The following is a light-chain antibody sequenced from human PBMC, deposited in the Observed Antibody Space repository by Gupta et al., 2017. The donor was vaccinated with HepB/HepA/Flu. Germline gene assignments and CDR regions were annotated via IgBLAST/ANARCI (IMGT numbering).Light chain of an antibody. J-gene: IGKJ5*01. CDR1: QGINNY. V-gene: IGKV1-9*01. CDR2: AAF. Sequence: DIQLTQSPSFLSASVGDRVTISCRASQGINNYLAWYQQKPGKAPKLLIYAAFTLQSGFPSRFSGSASGTEFTLTISSLQPEDFATYYCQQSEAYPVTFGQGTRLDLK. CDR3: QQSEAYPVT.